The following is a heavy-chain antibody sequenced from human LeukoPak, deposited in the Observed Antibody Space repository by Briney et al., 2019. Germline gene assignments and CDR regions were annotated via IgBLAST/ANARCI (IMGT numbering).Heavy chain of an antibody. J-gene: IGHJ4*02. V-gene: IGHV4-61*02. CDR3: ARELAGYGKLDY. D-gene: IGHD5-12*01. Sequence: PSETLSLTRTVSGGSISSGSYFWSWIRQPAGKGLEWIGRIYTSGSTNYNPSLKSRVTISPDTSKNQFSLKLSSVTAADTAVYYCARELAGYGKLDYWGQGILVTVSS. CDR2: IYTSGST. CDR1: GGSISSGSYF.